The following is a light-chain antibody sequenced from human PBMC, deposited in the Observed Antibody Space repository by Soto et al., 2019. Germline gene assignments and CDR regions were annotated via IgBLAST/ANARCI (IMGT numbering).Light chain of an antibody. Sequence: DIVLTQSPLRIAVTPGRPASFSCESSESLLHSDRNTYLSWLHQRPGQHPRLLIYQISERFSGVPDRFSGSGAGTNFTLSISRVEVEDVGTFFCMQYSQFSSFGQGAKVEIK. J-gene: IGKJ1*01. CDR1: ESLLHSDRNTY. V-gene: IGKV2-24*01. CDR3: MQYSQFSS. CDR2: QIS.